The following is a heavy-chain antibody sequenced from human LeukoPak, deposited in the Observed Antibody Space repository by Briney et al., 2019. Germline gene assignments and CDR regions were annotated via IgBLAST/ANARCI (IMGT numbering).Heavy chain of an antibody. D-gene: IGHD3-9*01. CDR2: TYYRSKWYN. CDR3: ARGGLRYFDWLPLDRPFDY. V-gene: IGHV6-1*01. Sequence: SQTLSLTCAISGDSVSTNSAAWNWIRQSPSRGLKWLGRTYYRSKWYNDYAVSVKSRITINPDTSKNQFSLQLKSVTPEDTAVYYCARGGLRYFDWLPLDRPFDYWGQGTLVTVSS. CDR1: GDSVSTNSAA. J-gene: IGHJ4*02.